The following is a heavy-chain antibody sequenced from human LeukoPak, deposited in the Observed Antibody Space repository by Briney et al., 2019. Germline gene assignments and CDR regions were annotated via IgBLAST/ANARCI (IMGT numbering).Heavy chain of an antibody. V-gene: IGHV4-34*01. CDR1: GGSFSGYY. CDR2: INHSGST. CDR3: ARGRVRWELPGRWYFDY. Sequence: SETLSLTCAVYGGSFSGYYWSWIRQPPGKGLEWIGEINHSGSTNYNPSLKSRVTISADTSKNQFFLKLSSVTAADTAVYYCARGRVRWELPGRWYFDYWGQGTLVTVSS. D-gene: IGHD1-26*01. J-gene: IGHJ4*02.